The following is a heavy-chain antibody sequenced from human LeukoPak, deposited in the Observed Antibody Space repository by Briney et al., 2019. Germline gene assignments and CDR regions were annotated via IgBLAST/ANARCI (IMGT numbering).Heavy chain of an antibody. D-gene: IGHD3-10*01. CDR3: AKWRMVRGVTSSFDY. V-gene: IGHV3-23*01. CDR2: ISGSGGST. J-gene: IGHJ4*02. Sequence: RGSLRLSCAASGFTFSSYAMSWVRQAPGKGLEWVSAISGSGGSTYYADSVKGRFTISRDNSKNTLYLQMNSLRAEDTAVYYCAKWRMVRGVTSSFDYWGQGTLVTVSS. CDR1: GFTFSSYA.